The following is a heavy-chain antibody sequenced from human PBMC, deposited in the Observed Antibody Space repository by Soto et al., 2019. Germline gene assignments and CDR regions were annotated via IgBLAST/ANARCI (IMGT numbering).Heavy chain of an antibody. Sequence: SETLSLTCTVSGGSISSYYWSWIRQPPGKGLEWIGYIYYSGSTNYNPSLKSRGTISVDTSKNQFSLKLSSVTAADTAVYYCARDTARYPNWFDPWGQGTLVTVSS. CDR2: IYYSGST. V-gene: IGHV4-59*01. J-gene: IGHJ5*02. CDR3: ARDTARYPNWFDP. CDR1: GGSISSYY. D-gene: IGHD3-9*01.